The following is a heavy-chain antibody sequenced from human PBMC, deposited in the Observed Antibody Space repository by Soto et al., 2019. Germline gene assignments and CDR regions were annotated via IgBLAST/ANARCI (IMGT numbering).Heavy chain of an antibody. CDR1: GFTFRNYD. CDR3: ARTDRDFYGLDV. CDR2: ISAAGDP. Sequence: EVQLVESGGGLVQPGGSLRLSCEASGFTFRNYDMHWVRQGTGKGLEGVSGISAAGDPDYADSVEGRFTISRENAQTSFFLQMSSLSVGDTAVYYCARTDRDFYGLDVWGQGTTVIVSS. J-gene: IGHJ6*02. V-gene: IGHV3-13*05.